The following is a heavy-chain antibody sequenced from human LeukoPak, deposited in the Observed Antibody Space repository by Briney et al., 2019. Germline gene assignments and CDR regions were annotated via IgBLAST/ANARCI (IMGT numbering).Heavy chain of an antibody. CDR1: GFTFSSYA. D-gene: IGHD3-10*01. Sequence: GGSLRLSCAASGFTFSSYAMSWVRQAPGKGLEWVSYISSSSSTIYYADSVKGRFTISRDNSKNTLYLQMNSLRAEDTAVYYCAKDHAYYYGSGSYLDYWGQGALVTVSS. CDR2: ISSSSSTI. V-gene: IGHV3-23*01. CDR3: AKDHAYYYGSGSYLDY. J-gene: IGHJ4*02.